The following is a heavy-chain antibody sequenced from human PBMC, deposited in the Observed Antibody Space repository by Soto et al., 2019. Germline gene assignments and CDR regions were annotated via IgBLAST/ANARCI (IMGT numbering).Heavy chain of an antibody. CDR2: IYHSGST. CDR3: ARYNAASGTYYFDY. CDR1: GGSISSCGYS. Sequence: SETLSLTCAVSGGSISSCGYSWSWIRQPPGKGLEWIGYIYHSGSTYYNPSLKSRVTISVDNSKNQFSLNLNSVTAADTAVYYCARYNAASGTYYFDYWGQGTLVTVSS. J-gene: IGHJ4*02. D-gene: IGHD6-13*01. V-gene: IGHV4-30-2*01.